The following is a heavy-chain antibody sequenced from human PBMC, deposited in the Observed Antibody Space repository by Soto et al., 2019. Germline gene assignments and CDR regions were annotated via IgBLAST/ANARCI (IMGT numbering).Heavy chain of an antibody. Sequence: EVQLVESGGDLVQPGGSLRLSCAASGFTVSNNYMTWVRQAPGKGLEWVSDLYSTGVRDYAASVKGRFIISGDNSQNTVYLQMNSLTVEDTAVYYCLRGGRGSQTVGYWGQGTLVTVSS. J-gene: IGHJ4*02. CDR1: GFTVSNNY. CDR2: LYSTGVR. V-gene: IGHV3-66*01. CDR3: LRGGRGSQTVGY. D-gene: IGHD3-10*01.